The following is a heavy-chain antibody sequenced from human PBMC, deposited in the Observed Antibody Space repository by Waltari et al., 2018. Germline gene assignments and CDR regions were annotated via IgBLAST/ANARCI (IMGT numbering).Heavy chain of an antibody. CDR3: ARDCGGDCYDWFDP. CDR2: ISSSSSYI. D-gene: IGHD2-21*01. Sequence: EVQLVESGGGLVKPGGSLRLSCAASGFTFSSYSMNWVRQAPGKGLEGVSSISSSSSYIYYADSVKGRFTISRDNAKNSLYLQMNSLRAEDTAVYYCARDCGGDCYDWFDPWGQGTLVTVSS. CDR1: GFTFSSYS. V-gene: IGHV3-21*01. J-gene: IGHJ5*02.